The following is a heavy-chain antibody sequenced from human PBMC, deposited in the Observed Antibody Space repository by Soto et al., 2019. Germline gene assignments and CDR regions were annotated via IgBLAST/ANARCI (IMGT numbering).Heavy chain of an antibody. CDR2: IYYSGST. V-gene: IGHV4-59*01. Sequence: SETLSLTCTVSGGSISSYYWSWIRQPPGKGLEWIGYIYYSGSTNYNPSLKSRVTISVDTSKNQFSLKLSSVTAADTAVYYCARVAVPAAIGWFDPWGQGTLVTVS. D-gene: IGHD2-2*01. CDR1: GGSISSYY. CDR3: ARVAVPAAIGWFDP. J-gene: IGHJ5*02.